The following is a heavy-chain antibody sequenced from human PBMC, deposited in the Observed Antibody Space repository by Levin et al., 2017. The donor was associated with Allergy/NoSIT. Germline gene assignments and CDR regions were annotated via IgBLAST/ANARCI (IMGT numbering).Heavy chain of an antibody. Sequence: PSQTLSLTCTVSGGSISSGGYYWSWIRQHPGKGLEWIGYIYYSGSTYYNPSLKSRVTISVDTSKNQFSLKLSSVTAADTAVYYCARVPLGGWALEAYYFDYWGQGTLVTVSS. V-gene: IGHV4-31*03. J-gene: IGHJ4*02. D-gene: IGHD6-19*01. CDR3: ARVPLGGWALEAYYFDY. CDR2: IYYSGST. CDR1: GGSISSGGYY.